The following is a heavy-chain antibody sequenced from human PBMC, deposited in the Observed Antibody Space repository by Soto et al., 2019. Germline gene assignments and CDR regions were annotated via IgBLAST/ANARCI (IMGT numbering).Heavy chain of an antibody. CDR2: IYHSGST. V-gene: IGHV4-38-2*02. D-gene: IGHD4-17*01. J-gene: IGHJ4*02. CDR3: ARDPPLDYGGNNY. CDR1: GYSISSGYY. Sequence: PSETLSLTCAVSGYSISSGYYWGWIRQPPGKGLEWIGSIYHSGSTYYNPSLKSRVTISVDTSKNQFSLKLSSVTAADTAVYYCARDPPLDYGGNNYWGQGTMVTVSS.